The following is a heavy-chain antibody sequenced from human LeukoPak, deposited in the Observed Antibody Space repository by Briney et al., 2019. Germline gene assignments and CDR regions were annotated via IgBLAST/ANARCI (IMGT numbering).Heavy chain of an antibody. D-gene: IGHD1-1*01. CDR3: AKDLSDNYNLFDY. V-gene: IGHV3-23*01. J-gene: IGHJ4*02. CDR2: ISGPGYTT. Sequence: PGGSLRLSCAASGFTFSSYAISWVRQAPGKGLEWVSVISGPGYTTYYADSVKGRLTISRDNSNNMLYLQLNSLRAEDTAVYYCAKDLSDNYNLFDYWGQGTLVTVSS. CDR1: GFTFSSYA.